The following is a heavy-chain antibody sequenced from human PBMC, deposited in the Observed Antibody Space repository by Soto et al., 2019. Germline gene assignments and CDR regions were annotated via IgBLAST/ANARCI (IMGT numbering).Heavy chain of an antibody. J-gene: IGHJ4*02. D-gene: IGHD2-8*01. V-gene: IGHV1-2*02. Sequence: QVQLVQSGAEVKKPGASVKVSCKASGYTFSGYYMNWVRQAPGQGLEWMGWINPKNGDTKYAQKFLGRVTMTGDTSISTAYMELSRLRFDDTAVYDCARVWLANGDWGQGTLVTVSS. CDR3: ARVWLANGD. CDR1: GYTFSGYY. CDR2: INPKNGDT.